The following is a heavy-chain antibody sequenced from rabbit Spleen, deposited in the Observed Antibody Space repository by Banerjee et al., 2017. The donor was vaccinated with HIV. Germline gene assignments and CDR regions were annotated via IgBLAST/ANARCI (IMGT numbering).Heavy chain of an antibody. V-gene: IGHV1S45*01. Sequence: QEQLEESGGDLVQPEGSLTLTCTASGFSFSSSDYMCWVRQAPGKGLELIACIDTNSGTTRYASWAKGRFTISKTSSTTVTLQMTSLTAADTATYFCARDAGRTVYYSDQLNLWGPGTLVTVS. CDR2: IDTNSGTT. CDR1: GFSFSSSDY. J-gene: IGHJ4*01. D-gene: IGHD1-1*01. CDR3: ARDAGRTVYYSDQLNL.